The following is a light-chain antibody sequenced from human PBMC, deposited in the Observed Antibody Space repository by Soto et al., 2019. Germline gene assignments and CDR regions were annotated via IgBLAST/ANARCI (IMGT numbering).Light chain of an antibody. CDR2: GAS. CDR3: QQYCSSPPLT. Sequence: EIVLTQSPGTLSLSPGERATLSCRASQSVSSSYLAWYQQKPGQAPRLLIYGASSRATGIPDRFSGSGSGTDFTLTISSLEPEDFAVYYCQQYCSSPPLTFGGGTKVEIQ. J-gene: IGKJ4*01. V-gene: IGKV3-20*01. CDR1: QSVSSSY.